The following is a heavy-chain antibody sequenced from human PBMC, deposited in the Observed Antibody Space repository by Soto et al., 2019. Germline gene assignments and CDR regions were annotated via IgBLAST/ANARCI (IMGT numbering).Heavy chain of an antibody. J-gene: IGHJ4*02. V-gene: IGHV3-33*01. Sequence: GGSLRLSCAASGFTFSSYGMHWVRQAPGKGLEWVAVIWYDGSNKYYADSVKGRFTISRDNSKNTLYLQMNSLRAEDTAVYYCARAKPRDSSGWYTAQDYWGQGTLVTVSS. CDR3: ARAKPRDSSGWYTAQDY. CDR1: GFTFSSYG. CDR2: IWYDGSNK. D-gene: IGHD6-19*01.